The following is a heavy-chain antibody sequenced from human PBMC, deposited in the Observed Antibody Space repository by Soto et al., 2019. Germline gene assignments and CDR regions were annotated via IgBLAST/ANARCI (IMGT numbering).Heavy chain of an antibody. CDR1: GGSVRRGNYY. J-gene: IGHJ4*02. V-gene: IGHV4-31*03. D-gene: IGHD3-10*01. CDR2: ISNSGRT. Sequence: QVQLQESGPGLVKPSQTLSLTCTVSGGSVRRGNYYWSWIRQFPGKGLEWIGYISNSGRTHYNPSLMSRITILVDTSKNPCFLELRSVTAADTALYYCARADYATGSYYPDYWGQGTLVTVSS. CDR3: ARADYATGSYYPDY.